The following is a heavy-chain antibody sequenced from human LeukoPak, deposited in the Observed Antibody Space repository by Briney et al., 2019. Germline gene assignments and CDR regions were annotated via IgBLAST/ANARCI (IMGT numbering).Heavy chain of an antibody. D-gene: IGHD2-2*02. CDR1: GFTVSSNY. V-gene: IGHV3-66*01. Sequence: GGSLRLSCAASGFTVSSNYMSWVRQAPGKGLEWVSVIYSGGSTYYADSVKGRFTISRDNSKNTLYLQMNSLRAEDTAVYYCARDIVVVPAAIHCYYMDVWGKGTTVTVSS. J-gene: IGHJ6*03. CDR2: IYSGGST. CDR3: ARDIVVVPAAIHCYYMDV.